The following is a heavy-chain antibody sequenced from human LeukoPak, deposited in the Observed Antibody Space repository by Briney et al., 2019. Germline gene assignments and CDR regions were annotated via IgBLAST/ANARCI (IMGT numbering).Heavy chain of an antibody. D-gene: IGHD4-11*01. V-gene: IGHV4-61*02. CDR3: ARGALALDYMYRHWYFDL. CDR1: GGSISSGSYY. CDR2: IYTSGST. Sequence: SETLSLTCTVSGGSISSGSYYWSWIRQPAGKGLEWIGRIYTSGSTNYNPSLKSRVTISVDTSKNQFSLKLSSVTAADTAVYYCARGALALDYMYRHWYFDLWGRGTLVTVSS. J-gene: IGHJ2*01.